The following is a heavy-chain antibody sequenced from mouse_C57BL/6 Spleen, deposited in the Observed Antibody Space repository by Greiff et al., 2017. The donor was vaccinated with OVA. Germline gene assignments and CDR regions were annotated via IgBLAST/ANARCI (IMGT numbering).Heavy chain of an antibody. CDR2: IDPENGDT. V-gene: IGHV14-4*01. D-gene: IGHD1-1*01. CDR1: GFNIKDDY. CDR3: TTLYYSGSSLLDY. Sequence: VQLQQSGAELVRPGASVKLSCTASGFNIKDDYMHWVKQRPEQGLEWIGWIDPENGDTEYASKFQGKATITADTSSNTAYLQLSSLTSEDTAVYYCTTLYYSGSSLLDYWGQGTTLTVSS. J-gene: IGHJ2*01.